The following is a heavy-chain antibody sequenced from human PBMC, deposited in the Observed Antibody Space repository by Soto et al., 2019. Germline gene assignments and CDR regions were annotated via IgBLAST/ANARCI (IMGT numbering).Heavy chain of an antibody. J-gene: IGHJ4*02. Sequence: SETLSLTCAVYGGSFSGYYWSWIRQPPGKGLEWIGEINHSGSTNYNPSLKSRVTISVDTSKNQFSLKLSSVTAADTAVYYCARGGRDSGYDWDYWGQGTLVTVS. D-gene: IGHD5-12*01. CDR3: ARGGRDSGYDWDY. CDR1: GGSFSGYY. CDR2: INHSGST. V-gene: IGHV4-34*01.